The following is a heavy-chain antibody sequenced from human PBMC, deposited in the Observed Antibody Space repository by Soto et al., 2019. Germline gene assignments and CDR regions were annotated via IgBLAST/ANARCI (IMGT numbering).Heavy chain of an antibody. CDR1: GYTFTSYG. J-gene: IGHJ4*02. CDR3: ARDPYCTNGVCYTGGSFDY. D-gene: IGHD2-8*01. Sequence: ASVKVSCKASGYTFTSYGISWVRQAPGQGLEWMGWISAYNGNTNYAQKLQGRVTMTTDTSTSTAYMELRSLRSDDTAVYYCARDPYCTNGVCYTGGSFDYWGQGTLVTVSS. V-gene: IGHV1-18*01. CDR2: ISAYNGNT.